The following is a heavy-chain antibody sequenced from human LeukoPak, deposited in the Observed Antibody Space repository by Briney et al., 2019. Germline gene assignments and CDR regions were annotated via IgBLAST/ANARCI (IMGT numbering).Heavy chain of an antibody. D-gene: IGHD3-10*01. V-gene: IGHV3-30*18. Sequence: GRSLRLSCAASGFTFSNYCMHWVRQAPGKGLEWVALISYDGSNKYYADSVKGRFTISRDNSKNTLYLQMISLRAEDTAVYYCANYGSVSYFAYWGQGTLVTVSS. CDR3: ANYGSVSYFAY. J-gene: IGHJ4*02. CDR1: GFTFSNYC. CDR2: ISYDGSNK.